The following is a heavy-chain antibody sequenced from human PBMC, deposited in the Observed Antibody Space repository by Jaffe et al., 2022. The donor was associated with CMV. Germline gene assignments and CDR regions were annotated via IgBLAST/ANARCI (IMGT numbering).Heavy chain of an antibody. D-gene: IGHD3-10*01. CDR2: IIPILGIA. V-gene: IGHV1-69*09. Sequence: QVQLVQSGAEVKKPGSSVKVSCKASGGTFSSYAISWVRQAPGQGLEWMGRIIPILGIANYAQKFQGRVTITADKSTSTAYMELSSLRSEDTAVYYCAPLWFGELLSQWKSFDPWGQGTLVTVSS. CDR1: GGTFSSYA. J-gene: IGHJ5*02. CDR3: APLWFGELLSQWKSFDP.